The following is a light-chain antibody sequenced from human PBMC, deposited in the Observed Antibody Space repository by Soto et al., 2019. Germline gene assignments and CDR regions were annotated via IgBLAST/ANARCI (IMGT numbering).Light chain of an antibody. CDR3: KQYGSSHMYT. Sequence: EIVLTQSPGTLSLSPGERATLSCRASQSVSSSYLAWYQQKPGQAPRLLIYGASSRATGIPDRFSGSGSGTDFTLTNSRLEPEDFSVYYCKQYGSSHMYTFGQGTKLEIK. J-gene: IGKJ2*01. CDR2: GAS. V-gene: IGKV3-20*01. CDR1: QSVSSSY.